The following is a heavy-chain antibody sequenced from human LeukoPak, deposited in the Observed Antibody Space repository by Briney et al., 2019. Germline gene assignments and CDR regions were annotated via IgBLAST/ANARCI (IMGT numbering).Heavy chain of an antibody. CDR3: ARDWGSSSYRFDP. Sequence: SETLSLTCTVSGGFISSYYWSWIRQPAGKGLEWIGRINTSGSTNYNTSLKSRVTMSVDTSKNQFSLKLSSVTAADTAVYYCARDWGSSSYRFDPWGQGTLVTVSS. J-gene: IGHJ5*02. D-gene: IGHD6-13*01. V-gene: IGHV4-4*07. CDR2: INTSGST. CDR1: GGFISSYY.